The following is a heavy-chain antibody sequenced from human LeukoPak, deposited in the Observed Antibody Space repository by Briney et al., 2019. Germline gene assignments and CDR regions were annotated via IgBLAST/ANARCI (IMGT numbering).Heavy chain of an antibody. CDR1: GYTFTGYY. CDR2: INPNSGGT. J-gene: IGHJ4*02. D-gene: IGHD6-19*01. CDR3: ARGRRGRIAVAGTYFDY. Sequence: ASVKVSCKASGYTFTGYYMHWVRQAPGQGLEWMGWINPNSGGTNYAQKFQGRVTMTRDTSISTAYMELSRLRSDDTAVYCCARGRRGRIAVAGTYFDYWGQGTLVTVSS. V-gene: IGHV1-2*02.